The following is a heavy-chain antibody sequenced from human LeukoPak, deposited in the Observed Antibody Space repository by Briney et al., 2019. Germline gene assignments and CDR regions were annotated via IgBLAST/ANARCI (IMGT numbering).Heavy chain of an antibody. CDR2: IYYSGST. J-gene: IGHJ5*02. Sequence: SETLSLTCTVSGGSISSSSYYWGWIRQPPGKGLEWIGSIYYSGSTYYNPSLKSRVTISVDTSKNQFSLKLSSVTAADTAVYYCARDQSHLATNSPFVSEGFDPWGQGTLVTVSS. CDR3: ARDQSHLATNSPFVSEGFDP. CDR1: GGSISSSSYY. V-gene: IGHV4-39*07. D-gene: IGHD5-24*01.